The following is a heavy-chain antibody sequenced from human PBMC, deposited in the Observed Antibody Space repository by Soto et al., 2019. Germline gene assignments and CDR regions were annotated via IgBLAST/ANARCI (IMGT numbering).Heavy chain of an antibody. Sequence: QVQLQESGPGLVKPSETLSLTCTVSGGSVSSGSYYWSWLRQPPGKGLEWIGYIYNTVNTNYNPSLKSRGTISVDTSKNQFSLRLSSVTAADTAVYYCATPASSGWYYFDFWGQGTLVTVSS. D-gene: IGHD6-19*01. CDR3: ATPASSGWYYFDF. CDR2: IYNTVNT. J-gene: IGHJ4*02. CDR1: GGSVSSGSYY. V-gene: IGHV4-61*01.